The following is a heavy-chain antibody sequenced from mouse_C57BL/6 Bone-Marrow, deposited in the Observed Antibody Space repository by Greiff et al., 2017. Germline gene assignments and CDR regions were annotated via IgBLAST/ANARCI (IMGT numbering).Heavy chain of an antibody. V-gene: IGHV2-6-1*01. CDR2: IWSDGST. D-gene: IGHD2-2*01. CDR3: ARHGYGYGDWYFDV. J-gene: IGHJ1*03. Sequence: VMLVESGPGLVAPSQSLSITCTVSGFSLTSSGVHWVRQPPGKGLEWLVVIWSDGSTTYNSALKSRLSISKDNAKSQVVLKMNSLQTDDTAMYYCARHGYGYGDWYFDVWGTGTTVTVSS. CDR1: GFSLTSSG.